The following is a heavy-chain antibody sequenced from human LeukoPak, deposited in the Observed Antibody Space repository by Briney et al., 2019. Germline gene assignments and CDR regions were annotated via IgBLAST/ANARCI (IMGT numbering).Heavy chain of an antibody. J-gene: IGHJ6*03. Sequence: GGSLRLSCAASGFTFSSYAMHWVRQAPGKGLEWVAVISYDGSNKYYADSVKGRFTISRDNSKNTLYLQMNSLRAEDTAVYYCARLPVRGVGGYYQDQYMDVWGKGTTVTVSS. CDR2: ISYDGSNK. D-gene: IGHD3-10*01. CDR1: GFTFSSYA. V-gene: IGHV3-30*04. CDR3: ARLPVRGVGGYYQDQYMDV.